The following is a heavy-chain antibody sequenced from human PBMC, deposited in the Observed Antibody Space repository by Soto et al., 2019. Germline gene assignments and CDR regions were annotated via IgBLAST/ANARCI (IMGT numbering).Heavy chain of an antibody. CDR3: ARDLRYCSSTSCPSY. CDR1: GFTFSGYS. CDR2: ISSSSSYI. D-gene: IGHD2-2*01. J-gene: IGHJ4*02. V-gene: IGHV3-21*01. Sequence: GGSLRLSCAASGFTFSGYSMNWVRQAPGKGLEWVSSISSSSSYIYYADSVKGRFTISRDNAKNSLYLQMNSLRAEDTAVYYCARDLRYCSSTSCPSYWGQGTLVTVSS.